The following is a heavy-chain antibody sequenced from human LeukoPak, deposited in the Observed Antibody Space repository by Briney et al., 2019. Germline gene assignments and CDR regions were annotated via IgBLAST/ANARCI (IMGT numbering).Heavy chain of an antibody. CDR1: GGSFSSYY. CDR2: IYYSGST. D-gene: IGHD3-22*01. Sequence: SETLSLTCAVYGGSFSSYYWGWIRQPPGKGLEWIGSIYYSGSTYYNPSLKSRVTISVDTSKNQFSLKLSSVTAADTAVYYCARGYYYDSSGYYLPYPTYFQHWGQGTLVTVSS. J-gene: IGHJ1*01. CDR3: ARGYYYDSSGYYLPYPTYFQH. V-gene: IGHV4-39*07.